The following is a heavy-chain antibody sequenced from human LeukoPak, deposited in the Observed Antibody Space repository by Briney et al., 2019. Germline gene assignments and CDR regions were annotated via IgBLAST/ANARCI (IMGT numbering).Heavy chain of an antibody. Sequence: GESLKISCKGSGYSFTSYWIGWMRQMPGKGLEWMGIIYPGDSDTRYSPSFQGQVTISADKSISTAYLQWSSLKASDTAMYYCARNSPPYGDYEDYWGQGTLVTVSS. CDR2: IYPGDSDT. D-gene: IGHD4-17*01. CDR1: GYSFTSYW. J-gene: IGHJ4*02. CDR3: ARNSPPYGDYEDY. V-gene: IGHV5-51*01.